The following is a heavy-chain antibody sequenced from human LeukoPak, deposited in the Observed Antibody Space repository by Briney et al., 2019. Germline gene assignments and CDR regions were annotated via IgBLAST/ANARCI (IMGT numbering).Heavy chain of an antibody. J-gene: IGHJ4*02. Sequence: PGRSLRLSCAASGFTFDDYAMHWVRQAPGKGLEWVSGISWNSGRIGYADSVKGRFTISRDNAKNSLYLQMNSLRAEDTAVYYCAREERLRWTAYWGQGTLVTVSS. CDR2: ISWNSGRI. D-gene: IGHD4-23*01. V-gene: IGHV3-9*01. CDR3: AREERLRWTAY. CDR1: GFTFDDYA.